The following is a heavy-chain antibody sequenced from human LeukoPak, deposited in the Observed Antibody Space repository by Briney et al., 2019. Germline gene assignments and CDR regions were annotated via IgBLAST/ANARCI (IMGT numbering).Heavy chain of an antibody. CDR3: AKDRGYDFWSGPYGMDA. J-gene: IGHJ6*02. CDR1: GFTFSDFY. D-gene: IGHD3-3*01. Sequence: GGSLRLSCAASGFTFSDFYMSWIRQAPGKGLEWVSYISSSGSTIYYADSVKGRFTISRDNAKNSLYLQMNSLRAEDTALYYCAKDRGYDFWSGPYGMDAWGQGTTVTVSS. V-gene: IGHV3-11*01. CDR2: ISSSGSTI.